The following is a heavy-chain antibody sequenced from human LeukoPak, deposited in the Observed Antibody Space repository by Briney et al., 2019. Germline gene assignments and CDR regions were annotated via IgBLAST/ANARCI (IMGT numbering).Heavy chain of an antibody. CDR3: ARDSNLYYDRSGYVY. CDR1: GFTFSSYS. V-gene: IGHV3-21*01. J-gene: IGHJ4*02. Sequence: GGSLRLSCAASGFTFSSYSMNWVRQAPGKGLEWVSSISSSSSYIYYADSVKGRFTISRDNAKNSLYLQMNSLRAEDTAVYYCARDSNLYYDRSGYVYWGQGTLVTVSS. D-gene: IGHD3-22*01. CDR2: ISSSSSYI.